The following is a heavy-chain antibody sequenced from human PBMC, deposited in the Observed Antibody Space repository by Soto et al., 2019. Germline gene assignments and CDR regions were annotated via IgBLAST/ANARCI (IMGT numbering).Heavy chain of an antibody. V-gene: IGHV1-18*01. CDR1: GYTFTTYA. CDR3: ARDPRDFDY. J-gene: IGHJ4*02. CDR2: ISAYNGNT. Sequence: ASVKVSCKASGYTFTTYAISWVRQAPGQGLEWMGWISAYNGNTNYAQKFQGRVTMTTDTSTSTAYMELRILSFDDTAVYYCARDPRDFDYWGQGTLVTVSS.